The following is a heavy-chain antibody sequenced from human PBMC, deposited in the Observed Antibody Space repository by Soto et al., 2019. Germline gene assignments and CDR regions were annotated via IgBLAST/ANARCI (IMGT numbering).Heavy chain of an antibody. Sequence: LSLTCAVYGGSFSGYYWSWIRQPPGKGLEWIGEINHSGSTNYNPSLKSRVTISVGTSKNQFSLKLSSVTAADTAVYYCARGRIAEADYWGQGTLVTVSS. CDR3: ARGRIAEADY. CDR2: INHSGST. J-gene: IGHJ4*02. CDR1: GGSFSGYY. D-gene: IGHD6-13*01. V-gene: IGHV4-34*01.